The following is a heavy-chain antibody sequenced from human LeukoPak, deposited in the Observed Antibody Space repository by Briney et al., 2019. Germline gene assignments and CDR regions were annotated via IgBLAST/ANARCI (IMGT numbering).Heavy chain of an antibody. Sequence: GASVKVSCKASGYTFTSYGINWVRQAPGQGLEWMGWISANNGDTNYAQKLQGRVTMTTNTSTSTAYMELRSLRSDDTAVYYCASDWWAGTWGQGTLVTVSS. D-gene: IGHD2-15*01. V-gene: IGHV1-18*01. CDR3: ASDWWAGT. J-gene: IGHJ5*02. CDR1: GYTFTSYG. CDR2: ISANNGDT.